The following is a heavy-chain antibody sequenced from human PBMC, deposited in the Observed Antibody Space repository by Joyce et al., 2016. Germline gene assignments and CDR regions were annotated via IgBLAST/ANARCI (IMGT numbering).Heavy chain of an antibody. Sequence: EVQLVESGGGLVQPGGSLRLSCAASGFTFSSYWMYWVRKAPGKGLVWVSRINRDGSSTTYAGSVKGRFTISRDNAKNTLYLQMNSLRAEDTAVYYCARLRRWSGPSDCWGQGTLVTVSS. D-gene: IGHD4-23*01. J-gene: IGHJ4*02. CDR1: GFTFSSYW. CDR3: ARLRRWSGPSDC. V-gene: IGHV3-74*03. CDR2: INRDGSST.